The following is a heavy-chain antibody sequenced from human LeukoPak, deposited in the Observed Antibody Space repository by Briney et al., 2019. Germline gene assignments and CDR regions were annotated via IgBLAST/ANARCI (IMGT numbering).Heavy chain of an antibody. J-gene: IGHJ4*02. Sequence: GGSLRLSCAASGFTFSASWMTWVRQAPGKGLEWVTNINQDGSEKYYVDSVKGRFTISRDNARNALYLQMNSLRTEDTAVYYCARVDRGFDYWGQGTLVTVPS. V-gene: IGHV3-7*01. CDR3: ARVDRGFDY. CDR2: INQDGSEK. CDR1: GFTFSASW.